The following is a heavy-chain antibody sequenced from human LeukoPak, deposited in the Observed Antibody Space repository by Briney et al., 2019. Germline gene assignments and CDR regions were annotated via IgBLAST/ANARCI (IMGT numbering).Heavy chain of an antibody. Sequence: PGGSLRLSCAASGFTFDDYAMHWVRQAPGKGLEWVSGISWNSGSIGYADSVKGRFTISRDNAKNSLYLQMNSLRAEDTALYYCAKSLQWLRLGRGFDHWGQGTLVTVSS. V-gene: IGHV3-9*01. D-gene: IGHD5-12*01. J-gene: IGHJ4*02. CDR3: AKSLQWLRLGRGFDH. CDR2: ISWNSGSI. CDR1: GFTFDDYA.